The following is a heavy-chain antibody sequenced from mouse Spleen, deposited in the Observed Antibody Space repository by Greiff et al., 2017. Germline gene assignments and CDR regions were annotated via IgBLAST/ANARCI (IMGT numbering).Heavy chain of an antibody. V-gene: IGHV1-4*01. CDR1: GYTFTSYT. D-gene: IGHD2-1*01. J-gene: IGHJ2*01. Sequence: QVQLQQSGAELARPGASVKMSCKASGYTFTSYTMHWVKQRPGQGLEWIGYINPSSGYTKYNQKFKDKATLTADKSSSTAYMQLSSLTSEDSAVYYCDYGNYFDYWGQGTTLTVSS. CDR3: DYGNYFDY. CDR2: INPSSGYT.